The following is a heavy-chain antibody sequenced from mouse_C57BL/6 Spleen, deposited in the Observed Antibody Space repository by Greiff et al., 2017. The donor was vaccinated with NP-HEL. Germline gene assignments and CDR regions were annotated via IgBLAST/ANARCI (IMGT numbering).Heavy chain of an antibody. D-gene: IGHD1-1*01. CDR2: IYPRSGNT. Sequence: VQLQQSGAELARPGASVKLSCKASGYTFTSYGISWVKQRPGQGLEWIGEIYPRSGNTYYNEKFKGKATLTADKSSSTAYMELRSLTSEDSAVYFCARDPITTVVATDAMDYWGQGTSVTVSS. V-gene: IGHV1-81*01. J-gene: IGHJ4*01. CDR1: GYTFTSYG. CDR3: ARDPITTVVATDAMDY.